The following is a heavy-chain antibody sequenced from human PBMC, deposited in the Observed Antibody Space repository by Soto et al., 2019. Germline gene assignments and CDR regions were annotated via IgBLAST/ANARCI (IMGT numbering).Heavy chain of an antibody. CDR1: GYTFTSYD. D-gene: IGHD3-9*01. Sequence: ASVKVSCKASGYTFTSYDINWGRQATGQGLEWMGWMNPNSGNTGYAQKFQGRVTMTRNTSISTAYMELSSLRSEDTAVYYCARVYYDILTGYADPWGQGTLVTVSS. J-gene: IGHJ5*02. V-gene: IGHV1-8*01. CDR2: MNPNSGNT. CDR3: ARVYYDILTGYADP.